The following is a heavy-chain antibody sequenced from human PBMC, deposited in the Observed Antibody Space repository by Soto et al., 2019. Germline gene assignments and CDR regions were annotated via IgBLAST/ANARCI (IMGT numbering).Heavy chain of an antibody. J-gene: IGHJ6*02. Sequence: SVKVSCKASGFTFTSSAVQWVRQARGQRLEWIGWIVVGSGNTNYAQKFQERVTITRDMSTSTAYMELSSLRSEDTAVYYCAAERGYCSSTRCYMYYYGMDVWGQGTTVTVSS. V-gene: IGHV1-58*01. CDR2: IVVGSGNT. D-gene: IGHD2-2*02. CDR3: AAERGYCSSTRCYMYYYGMDV. CDR1: GFTFTSSA.